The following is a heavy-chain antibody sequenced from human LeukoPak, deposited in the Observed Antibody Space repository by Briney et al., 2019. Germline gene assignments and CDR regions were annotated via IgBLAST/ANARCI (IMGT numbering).Heavy chain of an antibody. Sequence: ASVKLSCKASGYTFTSYYMHWVRQAPGQGLEWMGIINPSGGSTNYAQKLKGRVTITRDMSTSTVYMELSRLTSDNTAMFYCAVAPCDYWGQGTLVTVSS. CDR2: INPSGGST. J-gene: IGHJ4*02. CDR1: GYTFTSYY. D-gene: IGHD2-21*01. V-gene: IGHV1-46*04. CDR3: AVAPCDY.